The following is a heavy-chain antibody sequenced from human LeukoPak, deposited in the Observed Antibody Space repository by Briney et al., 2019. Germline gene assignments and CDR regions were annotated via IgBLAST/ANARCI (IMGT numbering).Heavy chain of an antibody. D-gene: IGHD3-22*01. Sequence: PSETLSLTCTVSGYSISNGYYWDWIRQPPGRGLEWIGNIYRSGSTSYNPSLKSRVTISVDTSKNQFSLKLSSVTAADTAVYYCAILNRYYYDSSGYYYPYYYYYMDVWGKGTTVTVSS. CDR1: GYSISNGYY. CDR2: IYRSGST. J-gene: IGHJ6*03. CDR3: AILNRYYYDSSGYYYPYYYYYMDV. V-gene: IGHV4-38-2*02.